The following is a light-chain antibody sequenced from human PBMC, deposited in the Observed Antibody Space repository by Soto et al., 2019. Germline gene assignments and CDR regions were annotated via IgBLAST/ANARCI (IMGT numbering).Light chain of an antibody. V-gene: IGKV3-20*01. CDR1: QSVSSY. CDR2: GAS. CDR3: QQYGTSPLT. Sequence: EIVMTPSPATLSVSPVERVTLSCRASQSVSSYLAWYQQKPGQAPRLLIYGASSRATGIPDRFSGSGSGTDFTLTISRLEPEDFAVYYCQQYGTSPLTFGGGTKVDI. J-gene: IGKJ4*01.